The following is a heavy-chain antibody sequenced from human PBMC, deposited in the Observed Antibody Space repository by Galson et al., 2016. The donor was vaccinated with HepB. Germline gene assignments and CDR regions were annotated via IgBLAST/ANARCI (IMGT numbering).Heavy chain of an antibody. Sequence: SLRLSCAASGFTFSDFGMHWVRQAPGKGLEWVALIWYDGSNKHYADSVKGRFTISRDNSKNTLYLQMNSLTAEDTAVYYCARIPDSWGQGTLVIVSS. CDR2: IWYDGSNK. CDR1: GFTFSDFG. J-gene: IGHJ4*02. CDR3: ARIPDS. D-gene: IGHD2-21*01. V-gene: IGHV3-33*01.